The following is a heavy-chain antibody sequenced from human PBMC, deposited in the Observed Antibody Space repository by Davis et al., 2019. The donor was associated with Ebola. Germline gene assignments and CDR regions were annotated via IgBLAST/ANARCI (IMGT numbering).Heavy chain of an antibody. J-gene: IGHJ6*04. V-gene: IGHV5-51*01. Sequence: GESLKISCKGSGYSFTTYWIGWVRQMPGKGLEWMGIIYPGDSDTRYSPSFQGQVTVSADNSISTAYLQWNSLKASDTAMYYCARHTGLVPTSGGYYYGMDVWGKGTTVTVSS. CDR3: ARHTGLVPTSGGYYYGMDV. CDR1: GYSFTTYW. CDR2: IYPGDSDT. D-gene: IGHD2-2*01.